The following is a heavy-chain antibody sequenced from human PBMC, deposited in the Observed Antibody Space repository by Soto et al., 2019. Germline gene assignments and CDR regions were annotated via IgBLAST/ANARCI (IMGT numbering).Heavy chain of an antibody. J-gene: IGHJ3*02. CDR2: IIPIFGTA. D-gene: IGHD2-21*02. Sequence: QVQLVQSGAEVKKPGSSVKVSCKASGGTFSSYAISWVRQAPGQGLEWMGGIIPIFGTANYAQKFQGRVTITADKSMSTAYMELSSLRSEDTAVYYCARSIVVVTAPLDAFDIWGQGIMVTVSS. CDR3: ARSIVVVTAPLDAFDI. CDR1: GGTFSSYA. V-gene: IGHV1-69*06.